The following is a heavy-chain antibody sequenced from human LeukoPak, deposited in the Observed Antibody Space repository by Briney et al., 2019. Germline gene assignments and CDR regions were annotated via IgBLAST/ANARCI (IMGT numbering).Heavy chain of an antibody. Sequence: SETLSLTCTVSGGSISSGEYYWSWIREPPGKGLEWIGYIHYSGSTYYNPSLKSRVTISVDTSKNQFSLKLYSVTAADTAVYYCARDRRLGDSRYDYWGQGTLVTVSS. J-gene: IGHJ4*02. CDR2: IHYSGST. D-gene: IGHD3-22*01. V-gene: IGHV4-30-4*01. CDR3: ARDRRLGDSRYDY. CDR1: GGSISSGEYY.